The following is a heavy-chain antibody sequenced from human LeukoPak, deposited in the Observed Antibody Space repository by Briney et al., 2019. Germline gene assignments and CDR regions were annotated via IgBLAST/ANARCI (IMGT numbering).Heavy chain of an antibody. J-gene: IGHJ4*02. CDR2: IYYSGST. V-gene: IGHV4-59*13. CDR3: ARGRAVAGKVAANPFDH. CDR1: GGSISSKY. Sequence: PSETLSLTCTVTGGSISSKYWSWIRQPPGKGLEWIGYIYYSGSTKYNPSLKSRVTISVDTSKNQFSLKLSSVTAADTAVYYCARGRAVAGKVAANPFDHWGQGTLVTVSS. D-gene: IGHD6-19*01.